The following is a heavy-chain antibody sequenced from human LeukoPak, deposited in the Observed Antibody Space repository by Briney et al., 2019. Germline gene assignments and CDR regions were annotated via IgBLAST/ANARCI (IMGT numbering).Heavy chain of an antibody. D-gene: IGHD2-2*01. CDR3: VRGASPYRNTWYFDL. V-gene: IGHV7-4-1*02. J-gene: IGHJ2*01. CDR1: GYSFTSYW. Sequence: GESLKISCKGSGYSFTSYWIGWVRQAPGKGLEWMGWSNTNTGYPTYAQGFTGRFVFSLDFSVTTAYLEITGLKEDDTAVYYCVRGASPYRNTWYFDLWGRGTLVTVSS. CDR2: SNTNTGYP.